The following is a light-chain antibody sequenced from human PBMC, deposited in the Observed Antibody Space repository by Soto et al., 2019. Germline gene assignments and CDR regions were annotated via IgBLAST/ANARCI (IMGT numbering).Light chain of an antibody. CDR1: SGSVSTSYY. CDR3: VLYMGTGSSV. J-gene: IGLJ3*02. CDR2: STN. V-gene: IGLV8-61*01. Sequence: QTVVTQEPSFSVSPGRTVTLTCGLSSGSVSTSYYPSWYQLTPGQAPLTLIYSTNNRSSGVPKRFSGTILENKAALAITGAQADDEADYYCVLYMGTGSSVFGGGTKLTVL.